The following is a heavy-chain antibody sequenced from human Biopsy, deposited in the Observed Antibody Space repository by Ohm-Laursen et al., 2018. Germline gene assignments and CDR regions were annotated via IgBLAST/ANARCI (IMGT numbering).Heavy chain of an antibody. V-gene: IGHV3-11*01. CDR3: ARRRPIDY. Sequence: SLRLSCAASGFTFSDFCMSWIRQAPGKGLEWISYISAAGPAMFYADSVRGRFTISRDNANNLLYLQMDSLRAEDTAVYYCARRRPIDYWGQGILVTVSS. CDR1: GFTFSDFC. CDR2: ISAAGPAM. J-gene: IGHJ4*02.